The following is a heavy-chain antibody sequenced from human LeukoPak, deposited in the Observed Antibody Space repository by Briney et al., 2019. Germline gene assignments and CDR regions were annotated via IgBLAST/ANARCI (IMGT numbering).Heavy chain of an antibody. CDR3: AKGSIGWYRKNLEFYIDY. V-gene: IGHV3-23*01. J-gene: IGHJ4*02. CDR2: IRGSGGST. CDR1: GFTFSNYD. Sequence: GGSLRLSCAASGFTFSNYDMSWVRQAPGKGLEWVSAIRGSGGSTHYADSVKGRFTISRDNSKNTLYLQMNSLRAEDTAVYFGAKGSIGWYRKNLEFYIDYWGQGTLVTVSS. D-gene: IGHD6-19*01.